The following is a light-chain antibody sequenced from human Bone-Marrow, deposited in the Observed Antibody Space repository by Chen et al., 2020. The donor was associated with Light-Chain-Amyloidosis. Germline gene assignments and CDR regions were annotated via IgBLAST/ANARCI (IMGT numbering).Light chain of an antibody. V-gene: IGKV1-33*01. Sequence: DIQLTQSPSSLPASVGDRVTITCQASQDIDHYLNWYQQKPGRAPKLLIYDASNLETGVPSRFSGSRSGTDFTFTINSLQPEDFATYYCQQYDDLPLTLGGGTKVEIK. J-gene: IGKJ4*01. CDR2: DAS. CDR1: QDIDHY. CDR3: QQYDDLPLT.